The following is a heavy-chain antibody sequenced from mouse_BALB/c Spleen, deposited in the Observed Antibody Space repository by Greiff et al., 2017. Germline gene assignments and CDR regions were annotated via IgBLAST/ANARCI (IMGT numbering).Heavy chain of an antibody. V-gene: IGHV3-6*02. Sequence: EVQLQQSGPGLVKPSQSLSLTCSVTGYSITSGYYWNWIRQFPGNKLEWMGYISYDGSNNYNPSLKNRISITRDTSKNQFFLKLNSVTTEDTATYYCASNNWVDYWGQGTTLTVSS. J-gene: IGHJ2*01. CDR1: GYSITSGYY. CDR3: ASNNWVDY. CDR2: ISYDGSN. D-gene: IGHD4-1*01.